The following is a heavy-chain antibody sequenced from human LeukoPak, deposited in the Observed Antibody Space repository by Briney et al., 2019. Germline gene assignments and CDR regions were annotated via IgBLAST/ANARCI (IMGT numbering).Heavy chain of an antibody. Sequence: PGGSLRLSCAASGFIFSTYAMSWVRQAPGQGLEWVSTIRGSGGSTSYADSVKGRFTISRDNSNNTLYLQMNSLRAEDTAVYYCAKTGGSPYYFDYWGQGTLVTVSS. D-gene: IGHD1-26*01. V-gene: IGHV3-23*01. J-gene: IGHJ4*02. CDR2: IRGSGGST. CDR1: GFIFSTYA. CDR3: AKTGGSPYYFDY.